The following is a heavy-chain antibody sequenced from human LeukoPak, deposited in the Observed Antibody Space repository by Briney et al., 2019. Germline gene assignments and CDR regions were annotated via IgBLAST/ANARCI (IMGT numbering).Heavy chain of an antibody. J-gene: IGHJ4*02. CDR3: ARYCSSTSCILRGFDY. Sequence: PSVTLSLTCSVSGYSFTSVHYWGWIRQPPGEGLEWIGNIYHTGSTHYNPSLKSRVTISVDTSKNQFSLKLSSVTAADTAVYYCARYCSSTSCILRGFDYWGQGTLVTVSS. D-gene: IGHD2-2*01. CDR1: GYSFTSVHY. V-gene: IGHV4-38-2*01. CDR2: IYHTGST.